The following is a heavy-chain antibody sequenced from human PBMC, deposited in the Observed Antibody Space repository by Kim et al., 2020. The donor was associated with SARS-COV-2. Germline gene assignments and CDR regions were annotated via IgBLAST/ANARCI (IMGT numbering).Heavy chain of an antibody. CDR1: GFTFNTYT. CDR3: VRISGGTFDRGY. CDR2: ISFDGSNT. Sequence: GGSLRLSCAASGFTFNTYTMHWVRQAPGKGPEWVAIISFDGSNTYYRDSVKGRFTISRDNPKNMLYLQMDSLRVEDTAMYSCVRISGGTFDRGYWGQGTLVAVSS. D-gene: IGHD2-15*01. V-gene: IGHV3-30-3*01. J-gene: IGHJ4*02.